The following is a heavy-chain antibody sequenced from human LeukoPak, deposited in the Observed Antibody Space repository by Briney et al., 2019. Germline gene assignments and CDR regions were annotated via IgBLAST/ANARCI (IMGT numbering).Heavy chain of an antibody. J-gene: IGHJ3*02. D-gene: IGHD3-22*01. V-gene: IGHV1-18*01. CDR2: ISAYNGNT. Sequence: ASVKVSCKASGYTFTSYGISWVRQAPGQGLEWMGWISAYNGNTNYAQKLQGRVTMTTDTSTSTAYMELRSLRSDDTAVYYCARWHYYDSSGYYYGKAFDIWGQGTMVTVSS. CDR1: GYTFTSYG. CDR3: ARWHYYDSSGYYYGKAFDI.